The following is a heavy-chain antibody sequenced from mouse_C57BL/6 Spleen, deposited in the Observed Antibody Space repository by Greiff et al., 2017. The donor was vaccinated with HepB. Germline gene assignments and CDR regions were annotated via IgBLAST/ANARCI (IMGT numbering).Heavy chain of an antibody. CDR2: IDPETGGT. CDR1: GYTFTDYE. D-gene: IGHD3-2*02. CDR3: TRAHSSGYVDY. Sequence: VQLQQSGAELVRPGASVTLSCKASGYTFTDYEMHWVKQTPVHGLEWIGAIDPETGGTAYNQKFKGEAILTADKSSSTAYMELRSLTSEDSAVYYCTRAHSSGYVDYWGQGTTLTVSS. J-gene: IGHJ2*01. V-gene: IGHV1-15*01.